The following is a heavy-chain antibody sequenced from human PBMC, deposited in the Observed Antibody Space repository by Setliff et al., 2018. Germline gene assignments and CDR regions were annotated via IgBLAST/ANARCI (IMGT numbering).Heavy chain of an antibody. V-gene: IGHV4-34*01. CDR3: ARANKKLDYYYYYYMDV. CDR1: GGSFSSFY. J-gene: IGHJ6*03. Sequence: LSLTCAVYGGSFSSFYWSWIRQPPGKGLEWIGEINHSGTTNYNPSLKSRVTISVDTSKKQFSLKLSSVTAADTAVYYCARANKKLDYYYYYYMDVWGQGALVTVSS. CDR2: INHSGTT. D-gene: IGHD1-1*01.